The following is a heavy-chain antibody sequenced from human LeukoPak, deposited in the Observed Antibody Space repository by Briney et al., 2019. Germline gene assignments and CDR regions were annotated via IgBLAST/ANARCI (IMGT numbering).Heavy chain of an antibody. CDR3: AREVPAASDAFDI. V-gene: IGHV1-8*01. D-gene: IGHD2-2*01. CDR2: MNPNSGNT. CDR1: GYTFTSYD. Sequence: ASVKVSCKAAGYTFTSYDINWVRQATGQGLEWMGWMNPNSGNTGYAQKFQGRVTMTRNTSISTAYMELSSLRSEDTAVYYCAREVPAASDAFDICGQGTMVTVSS. J-gene: IGHJ3*02.